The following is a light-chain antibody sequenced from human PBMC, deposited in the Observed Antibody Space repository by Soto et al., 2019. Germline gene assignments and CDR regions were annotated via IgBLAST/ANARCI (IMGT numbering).Light chain of an antibody. CDR3: TSSTSSDTLV. J-gene: IGLJ3*02. CDR1: SSDVGYSNH. Sequence: QSVLTQPASVSGSPGQSITISCTGASSDVGYSNHVSWYQQHPGKVPKLIIYDVNNRPSGVSDRFSGSKSGNTASLTISGLQSDDDGDYYPTSSTSSDTLVLGGGPNVTVL. CDR2: DVN. V-gene: IGLV2-14*01.